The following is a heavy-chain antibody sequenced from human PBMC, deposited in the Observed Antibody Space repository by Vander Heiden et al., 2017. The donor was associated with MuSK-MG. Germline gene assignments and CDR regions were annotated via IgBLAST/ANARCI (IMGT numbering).Heavy chain of an antibody. J-gene: IGHJ4*02. D-gene: IGHD1-26*01. CDR2: IRESGDST. CDR1: GFTFRRYA. Sequence: EVQLLESGGGLVQPGGSLRLSCANSGFTFRRYAMTWVRQAPGKGLEWVSAIRESGDSTYYADSAKGRFTISRDNSKNTLYLQLNGLRAEDTAVYYCTRGYSAFDYWGQGTLVTVSS. CDR3: TRGYSAFDY. V-gene: IGHV3-23*01.